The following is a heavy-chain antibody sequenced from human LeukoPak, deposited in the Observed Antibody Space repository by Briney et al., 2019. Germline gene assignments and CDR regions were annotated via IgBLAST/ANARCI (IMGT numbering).Heavy chain of an antibody. CDR3: AEGPYSSGSFDH. CDR1: GFTFSSYA. V-gene: IGHV3-23*01. CDR2: ITGSGGNT. J-gene: IGHJ5*02. Sequence: GGSLRLSCTASGFTFSSYAMSWVRQAPGKGLEWVSSITGSGGNTYYADSVKGRFTISRDNSKNTLYLQMNSLRVEDTAVFFCAEGPYSSGSFDHWGQGTLVTVSS. D-gene: IGHD6-19*01.